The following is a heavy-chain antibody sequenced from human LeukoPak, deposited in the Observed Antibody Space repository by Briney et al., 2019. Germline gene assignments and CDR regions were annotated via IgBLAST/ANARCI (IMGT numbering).Heavy chain of an antibody. D-gene: IGHD2-2*01. V-gene: IGHV4-34*01. CDR1: GGSFSGYY. Sequence: SETLSLTCAVYGGSFSGYYWSWIRQPPGKGLEWIGEINHSGSTNYNPSPKSRVTISVDTSKNQFSLKLSSVTAADTAVYYCARVARYCSSTSCYWFRSRNFQHWGQGTLVTVSS. J-gene: IGHJ1*01. CDR2: INHSGST. CDR3: ARVARYCSSTSCYWFRSRNFQH.